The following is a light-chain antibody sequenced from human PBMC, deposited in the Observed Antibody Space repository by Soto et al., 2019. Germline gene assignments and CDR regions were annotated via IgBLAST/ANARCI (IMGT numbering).Light chain of an antibody. V-gene: IGLV2-14*02. J-gene: IGLJ2*01. CDR2: DVS. CDR3: SSYTSSSPL. Sequence: QSVLTQPASVSGSPGQSITISCTGTSSDVGSYNLVSWYQQHPGKAPKLMIYDVSNRPSGVSNRFSGSKSGNTASLTISGLQAEDEADYYCSSYTSSSPLFGGGTKVTVL. CDR1: SSDVGSYNL.